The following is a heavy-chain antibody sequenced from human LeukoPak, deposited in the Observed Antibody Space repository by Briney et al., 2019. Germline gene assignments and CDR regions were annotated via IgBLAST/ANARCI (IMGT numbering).Heavy chain of an antibody. V-gene: IGHV4-34*01. J-gene: IGHJ6*02. Sequence: SETLSLTCAVYSGSFSGYYWSWIRQPPGKGLEWIGEINHSGSTNYNPSLKSRVTISVDTSKNQFSLKLSSVTAADTAVYYCASITGVMDYYYYGMDVWGQGTTVTVSS. CDR3: ASITGVMDYYYYGMDV. D-gene: IGHD7-27*01. CDR1: SGSFSGYY. CDR2: INHSGST.